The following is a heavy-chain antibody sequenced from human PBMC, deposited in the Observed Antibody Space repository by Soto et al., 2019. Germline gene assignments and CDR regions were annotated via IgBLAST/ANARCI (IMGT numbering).Heavy chain of an antibody. CDR3: AHRFDLYYFDH. CDR2: IYWDDDK. D-gene: IGHD3-9*01. V-gene: IGHV2-5*02. J-gene: IGHJ4*02. Sequence: QITLKESGPTLVKPTQTLTLTCTFSGFSLSTTEVGVAWIRQPPGKALEWRALIYWDDDKRYSPSLKSRLTIHKDTSKNQVVLTMTNMHPVDTATHYGAHRFDLYYFDHWGQETLVTVSS. CDR1: GFSLSTTEVG.